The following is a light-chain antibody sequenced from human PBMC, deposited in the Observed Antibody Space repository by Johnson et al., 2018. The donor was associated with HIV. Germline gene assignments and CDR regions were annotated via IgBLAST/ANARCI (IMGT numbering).Light chain of an antibody. CDR1: NTNIGNDF. Sequence: QSVLTQPPSVSAAPGQKVTVSCSGSNTNIGNDFVSWYQQLPGKAPRLLMYDNNKLPSGIPDRFSGSKSGTSATLGITGLQTGDEADYYCGAWDSSLRVGFFGTGTKVTVL. J-gene: IGLJ1*01. V-gene: IGLV1-51*01. CDR2: DNN. CDR3: GAWDSSLRVGF.